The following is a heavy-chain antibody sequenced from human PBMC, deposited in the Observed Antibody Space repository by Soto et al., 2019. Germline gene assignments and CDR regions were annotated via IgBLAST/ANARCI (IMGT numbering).Heavy chain of an antibody. Sequence: ASVKVSCKASGYTFTSYGISWVRQAPGQGLEWMGWISAYNGNTNYAQKLQGRVTMTTGTSTSTAYMELRSLRSDDTAVYYCARVGGNEKFSYYMDVCAKGTTVTVSS. J-gene: IGHJ6*03. CDR2: ISAYNGNT. CDR1: GYTFTSYG. D-gene: IGHD5-12*01. CDR3: ARVGGNEKFSYYMDV. V-gene: IGHV1-18*01.